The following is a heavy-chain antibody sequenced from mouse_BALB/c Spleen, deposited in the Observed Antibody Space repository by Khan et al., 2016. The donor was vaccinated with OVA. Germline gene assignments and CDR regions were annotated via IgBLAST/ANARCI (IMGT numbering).Heavy chain of an antibody. D-gene: IGHD3-1*01. J-gene: IGHJ3*01. V-gene: IGHV3-6*02. CDR2: IRYDGNS. CDR3: ARGGRSGPAWFTY. Sequence: EVQLQESGPGLVKPSQSLSLTCSVTGYSITSGYFWNWIRQFPGNNLEWMGYIRYDGNSDYNPSLKNRISITRDTSKNQFFLKLTSVTPEDTATYYCARGGRSGPAWFTYWGQGTLVTVSA. CDR1: GYSITSGYF.